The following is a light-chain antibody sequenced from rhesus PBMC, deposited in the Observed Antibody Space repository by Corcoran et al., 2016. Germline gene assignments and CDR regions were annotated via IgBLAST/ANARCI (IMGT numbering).Light chain of an antibody. Sequence: QSALTQPPSVSKSLGQSVTISCTGTSSDIGVYNDVSWYHQRPDTVPRLLIYEVNKRPSGVSDRFSGSKSGNTASLTISGLQAEDEADYYCCSYRTGSDYIFGTGTQLTVL. CDR1: SSDIGVYND. J-gene: IGLJ1*01. V-gene: IGLV2S9*01. CDR3: CSYRTGSDYI. CDR2: EVN.